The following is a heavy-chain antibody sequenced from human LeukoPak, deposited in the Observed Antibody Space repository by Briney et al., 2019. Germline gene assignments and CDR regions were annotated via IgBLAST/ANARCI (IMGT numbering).Heavy chain of an antibody. V-gene: IGHV3-11*01. Sequence: GGSLRLSCAASGFTFSDYYMSWIRQAPGKGLEWVSYISSSGSTIYSADSVKGRFTISRDNAKNSLYLQMSSLRAEDTAVYYCARGYCSSTSCHHWNWFDPWGQGTLVTVSS. J-gene: IGHJ5*02. CDR1: GFTFSDYY. CDR3: ARGYCSSTSCHHWNWFDP. CDR2: ISSSGSTI. D-gene: IGHD2-2*01.